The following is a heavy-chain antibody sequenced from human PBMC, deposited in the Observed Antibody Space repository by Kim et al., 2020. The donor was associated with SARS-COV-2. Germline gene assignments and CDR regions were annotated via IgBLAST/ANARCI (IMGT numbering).Heavy chain of an antibody. V-gene: IGHV1-46*01. CDR2: ST. Sequence: STTYEQKFQGRVTMTSDTPTSTVYMELSSLTSEDTAMYYCARAHTGAMDVWGQGTTVTVSS. D-gene: IGHD4-17*01. J-gene: IGHJ6*02. CDR3: ARAHTGAMDV.